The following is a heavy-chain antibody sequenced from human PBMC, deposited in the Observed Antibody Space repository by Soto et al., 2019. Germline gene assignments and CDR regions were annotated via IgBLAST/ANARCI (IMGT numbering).Heavy chain of an antibody. D-gene: IGHD2-21*01. J-gene: IGHJ2*01. V-gene: IGHV3-23*01. CDR3: AKVAGGLCYFDL. Sequence: EVQLLESGGGLARPGGSLRLSCVASGFTFSDYAMTWVRQAPGKGLEWVATISATGGNIEYTDSLKGRFTISRDNSKNTLYLQLNCLTSDDTAVHYCAKVAGGLCYFDLWGRGTLVTVSS. CDR1: GFTFSDYA. CDR2: ISATGGNI.